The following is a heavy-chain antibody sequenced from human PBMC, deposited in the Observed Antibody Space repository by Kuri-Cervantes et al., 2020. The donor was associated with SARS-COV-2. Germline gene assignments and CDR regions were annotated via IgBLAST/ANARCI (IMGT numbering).Heavy chain of an antibody. V-gene: IGHV4-4*02. CDR3: ARDRPNVNHYYYYGMDV. CDR2: IYHSGST. CDR1: GFTFSSYW. J-gene: IGHJ6*02. Sequence: SCAASGFTFSSYWMSWVRQPPGKGLEWIGEIYHSGSTNYNPSLKSRVTISVDKSKNQFSLKLSSVTAADTAVYYCARDRPNVNHYYYYGMDVWGQGTTVTVSS.